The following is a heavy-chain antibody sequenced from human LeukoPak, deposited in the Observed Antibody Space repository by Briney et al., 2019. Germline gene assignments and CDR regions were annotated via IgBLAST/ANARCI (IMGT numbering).Heavy chain of an antibody. CDR2: IYTSGST. CDR3: ARGGPTYYDHNTDAFDI. Sequence: KPSETLSLTCTVSGGSISSYYWSWIRQPAGKGLEWIGRIYTSGSTNYNPSLKSRVTMSVDTSKNQFSLKLSSVTAADTAVYYCARGGPTYYDHNTDAFDIWGQGTMVTVSS. CDR1: GGSISSYY. V-gene: IGHV4-4*07. J-gene: IGHJ3*02. D-gene: IGHD3-22*01.